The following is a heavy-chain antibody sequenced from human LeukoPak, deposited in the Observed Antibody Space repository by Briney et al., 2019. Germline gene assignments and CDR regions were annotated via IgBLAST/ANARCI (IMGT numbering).Heavy chain of an antibody. CDR3: ARRDRYSASWNFDY. CDR2: IYPGDSDT. CDR1: GYSFTTYW. V-gene: IGHV5-51*01. J-gene: IGHJ4*02. Sequence: GESLKISCKASGYSFTTYWIAWVRQMPGKGLEWMGIIYPGDSDTRYSPSFQGQVNISADKSICTAYLQWSSLKASHTAIFYCARRDRYSASWNFDYWGQGTLVTVSS. D-gene: IGHD6-13*01.